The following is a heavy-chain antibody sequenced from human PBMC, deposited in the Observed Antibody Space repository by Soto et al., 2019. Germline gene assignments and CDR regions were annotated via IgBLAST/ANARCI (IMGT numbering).Heavy chain of an antibody. V-gene: IGHV1-18*01. J-gene: IGHJ6*03. Sequence: ASVKVSCKASGYTFTSYGISWVRQAPGQGLEWMGWISAYNGNTNYAQKLQGRVTMTTDTSTSTAYMELRSLRSDDTAVYYCARETYYYGSGSYYTLTDYYYYYMDVWGKGTTVTVSS. CDR1: GYTFTSYG. CDR2: ISAYNGNT. D-gene: IGHD3-10*01. CDR3: ARETYYYGSGSYYTLTDYYYYYMDV.